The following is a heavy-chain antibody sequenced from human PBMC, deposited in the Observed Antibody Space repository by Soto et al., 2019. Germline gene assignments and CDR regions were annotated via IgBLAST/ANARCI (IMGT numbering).Heavy chain of an antibody. CDR1: GGSISSGGYY. J-gene: IGHJ6*02. Sequence: SATRSLSCTVSGGSISSGGYYWSWIRQHPGRGREWIGYIYYSGSTYYNPSLKSRVTISVDTSKNQFSLKLSSVTAADTAVYYCAGSSLYGTDVWGQGSTVTVSS. CDR3: AGSSLYGTDV. D-gene: IGHD2-2*02. CDR2: IYYSGST. V-gene: IGHV4-31*03.